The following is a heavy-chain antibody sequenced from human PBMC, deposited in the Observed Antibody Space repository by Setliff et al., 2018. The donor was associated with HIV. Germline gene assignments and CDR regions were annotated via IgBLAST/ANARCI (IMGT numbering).Heavy chain of an antibody. D-gene: IGHD2-21*02. CDR2: IHYSGST. Sequence: SETLSLTCTVSGDSITGSRYYWGWIRQPPGKGLEWIASIHYSGSTYDSPSVRSRVAIFVDTSKNQFSLRLNSVTATDAAMYYCSRSGIGYGGDSNTFDIWGQGTLVTVSS. CDR3: SRSGIGYGGDSNTFDI. V-gene: IGHV4-39*01. CDR1: GDSITGSRYY. J-gene: IGHJ3*02.